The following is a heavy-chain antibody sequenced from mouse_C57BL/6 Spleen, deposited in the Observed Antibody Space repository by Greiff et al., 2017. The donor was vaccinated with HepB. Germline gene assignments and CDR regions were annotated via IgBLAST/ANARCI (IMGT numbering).Heavy chain of an antibody. CDR3: ARKIYYDYDHWYFDV. J-gene: IGHJ1*03. CDR1: GYTFTSYW. Sequence: QVQLQQPGAELVKPGASVKLSCKASGYTFTSYWMQWVKQRPGQGLEWIGEIDPSDSYTNYNQKFKGKATLTVDTSSSIAYMQLSSLTSEDSAVYYCARKIYYDYDHWYFDVWGTGTTVTVSS. CDR2: IDPSDSYT. D-gene: IGHD2-4*01. V-gene: IGHV1-50*01.